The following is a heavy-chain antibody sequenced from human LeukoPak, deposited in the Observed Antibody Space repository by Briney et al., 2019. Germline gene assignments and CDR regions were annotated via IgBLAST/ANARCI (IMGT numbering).Heavy chain of an antibody. D-gene: IGHD2-2*01. CDR2: TYYRSKWYN. Sequence: SQTLSLTCAISGDSVSSNSAAWSWIRQSPSGGLEWLGRTYYRSKWYNDYAVSVKSRITFNPDTSKNQFSLQLNSVTPDDTAVYFCARANSTSGFDFWGQGTLVTVSS. CDR1: GDSVSSNSAA. J-gene: IGHJ4*02. CDR3: ARANSTSGFDF. V-gene: IGHV6-1*01.